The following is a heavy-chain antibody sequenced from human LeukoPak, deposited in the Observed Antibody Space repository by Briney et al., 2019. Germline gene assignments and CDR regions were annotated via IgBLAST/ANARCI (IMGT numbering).Heavy chain of an antibody. CDR1: GFTHRNAW. D-gene: IGHD5-12*01. Sequence: PGGSLRLSRAASGFTHRNAWMSWVRQPPGKGLEWVGRIRRKTDGGPTDYAAAVKGRFPSSRDHSEHTLYLQIDSLKNEGTFLCHCTTDGYRNSHVFENWGQRALVTVSS. CDR3: TTDGYRNSHVFEN. J-gene: IGHJ4*02. V-gene: IGHV3-15*01. CDR2: IRRKTDGGPT.